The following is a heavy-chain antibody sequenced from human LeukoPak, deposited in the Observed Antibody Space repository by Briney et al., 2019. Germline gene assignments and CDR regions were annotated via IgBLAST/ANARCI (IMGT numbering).Heavy chain of an antibody. D-gene: IGHD1-26*01. CDR3: ARDSAIADAFDT. V-gene: IGHV3-7*01. Sequence: PGGSLRLSCVASGFSFSDPWMSWVRQAPGKGLEWVADIDKDGSVRDYVDSVKGRFTISRDNAKNSLYLQMNSLRAEDTAVYYCARDSAIADAFDTWGQGTMVTVSS. CDR2: IDKDGSVR. J-gene: IGHJ3*02. CDR1: GFSFSDPW.